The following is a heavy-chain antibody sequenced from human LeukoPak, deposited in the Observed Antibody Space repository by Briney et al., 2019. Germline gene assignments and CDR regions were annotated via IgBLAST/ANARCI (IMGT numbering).Heavy chain of an antibody. Sequence: SETLSLTCTVSGGSISNHFCSWIRQPAGKGLEWIGRVSTSGSTYYNPSLKSRVTMSADTSKNQFSLKLSSVTAADTAIYYCAREFSGTSIAARVFDSWGQGTLVTVSS. J-gene: IGHJ4*02. CDR1: GGSISNHF. CDR3: AREFSGTSIAARVFDS. V-gene: IGHV4-4*07. CDR2: VSTSGST. D-gene: IGHD6-6*01.